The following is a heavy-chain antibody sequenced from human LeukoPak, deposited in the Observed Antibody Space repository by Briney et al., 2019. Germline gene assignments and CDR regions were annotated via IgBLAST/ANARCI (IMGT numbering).Heavy chain of an antibody. Sequence: PGGSLRLSCAASGFTFSSYAMHWVRQAPGKGLEWVAVISYDGSNKYYADSVKGRFTISRDNSKNTLYLQMNSLRAEDTAVYYCAKWFFYDYGDYPRGYFDYWGQGTLVTVSS. D-gene: IGHD4-17*01. CDR3: AKWFFYDYGDYPRGYFDY. J-gene: IGHJ4*02. CDR2: ISYDGSNK. V-gene: IGHV3-30-3*02. CDR1: GFTFSSYA.